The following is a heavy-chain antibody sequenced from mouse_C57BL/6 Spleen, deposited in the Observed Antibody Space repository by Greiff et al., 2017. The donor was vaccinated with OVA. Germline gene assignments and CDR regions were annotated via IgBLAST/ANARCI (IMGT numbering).Heavy chain of an antibody. D-gene: IGHD2-5*01. CDR1: GYTFTSYW. CDR3: ARGYYSNREGFAY. V-gene: IGHV1-69*01. J-gene: IGHJ3*01. CDR2: IDPSDSYT. Sequence: QVQLKESGAELVMPGASVKLSCKASGYTFTSYWMHWVKQRPGQGLEWIGEIDPSDSYTNYNQKFKGKSTLTVDKSSSTAYMQLSSLTSEDSAVYYCARGYYSNREGFAYWGQGTLVTVSA.